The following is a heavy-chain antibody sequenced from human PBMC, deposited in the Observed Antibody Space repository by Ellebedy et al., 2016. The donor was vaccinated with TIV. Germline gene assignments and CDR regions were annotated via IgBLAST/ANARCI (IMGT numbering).Heavy chain of an antibody. CDR1: RGSISNRDYY. V-gene: IGHV4-39*07. CDR2: IYYSGSA. J-gene: IGHJ5*02. CDR3: ARDPALPRGRFDT. Sequence: MPSETLSLTCTVSRGSISNRDYYWNWIRQPPGKGLEWIGSIYYSGSAYYNPSLKTRVTVSVDTSKNQFSLNLSSVTAADTAVYYCARDPALPRGRFDTWGQGTLVTVSS.